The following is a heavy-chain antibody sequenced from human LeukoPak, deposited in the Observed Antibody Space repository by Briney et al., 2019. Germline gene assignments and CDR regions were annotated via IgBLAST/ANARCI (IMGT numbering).Heavy chain of an antibody. CDR3: AELGITMIGGV. CDR1: GFTFSSYA. J-gene: IGHJ6*04. CDR2: ISYDGSNK. D-gene: IGHD3-10*02. V-gene: IGHV3-30*04. Sequence: GGSLRLSCAASGFTFSSYAMHWVRQAPGKGLEWAAVISYDGSNKCYADSVKGRFTISRDNSKNTLYLQMNSLRAEDTAVYYCAELGITMIGGVWGKGATVTISS.